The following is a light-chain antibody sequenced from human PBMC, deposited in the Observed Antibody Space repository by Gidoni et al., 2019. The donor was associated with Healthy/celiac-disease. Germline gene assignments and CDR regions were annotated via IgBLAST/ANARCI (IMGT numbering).Light chain of an antibody. CDR3: CSYAGSYTFGR. CDR2: DVS. V-gene: IGLV2-11*01. Sequence: QSALTQPRSVSGYPGQSVTISCTGTSSDVGGYNYVSWYQQHPGKAPKLMIYDVSKRPSGVPDRFSGSKSGNTASLTISGLQAEDEADYYCCSYAGSYTFGRFGGGTKLTVL. J-gene: IGLJ2*01. CDR1: SSDVGGYNY.